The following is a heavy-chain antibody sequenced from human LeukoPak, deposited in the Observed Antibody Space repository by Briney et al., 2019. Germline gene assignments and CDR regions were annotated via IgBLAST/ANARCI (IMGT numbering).Heavy chain of an antibody. CDR1: GYTFTSYD. J-gene: IGHJ4*02. CDR2: MNPNSGNT. V-gene: IGHV1-8*03. CDR3: ARGDDVVVPGATGFDY. D-gene: IGHD2-2*01. Sequence: ASVKVSCKASGYTFTSYDINWVRQATGQGLEWMGWMNPNSGNTGYAQKFQGRVTITRNTSISTAYMELSSLRSEDTAVYYCARGDDVVVPGATGFDYWGQGTLVTVSS.